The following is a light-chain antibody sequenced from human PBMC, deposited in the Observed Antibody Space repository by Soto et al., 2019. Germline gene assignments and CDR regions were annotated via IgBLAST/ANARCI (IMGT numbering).Light chain of an antibody. CDR2: EVS. CDR3: RSYAGSNNYV. Sequence: QSALTQPPSASGSPGQSVTISCTGTSSDVGGYNYVSWYQQHPGKAPKLMIYEVSKRPSGVPDRFSGSRSGNTASLTVSGLQAHDEADYYCRSYAGSNNYVFGTGTKLTVL. J-gene: IGLJ1*01. CDR1: SSDVGGYNY. V-gene: IGLV2-8*01.